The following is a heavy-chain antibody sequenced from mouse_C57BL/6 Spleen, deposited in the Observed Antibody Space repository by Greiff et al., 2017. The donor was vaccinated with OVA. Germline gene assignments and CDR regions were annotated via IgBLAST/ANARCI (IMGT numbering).Heavy chain of an antibody. Sequence: VQLQQPGAELVKPGASVKLSCKASGYTFTSYWMQWVKQRPGQGLEWIGEIDPSDSYTNYNQKFKGKATLTVDTSSSTAYMQLSSLTSEDSAVYYCARRSGTTVVAPTAMDYWGQGTSVTVSS. CDR3: ARRSGTTVVAPTAMDY. J-gene: IGHJ4*01. CDR1: GYTFTSYW. CDR2: IDPSDSYT. V-gene: IGHV1-50*01. D-gene: IGHD1-1*01.